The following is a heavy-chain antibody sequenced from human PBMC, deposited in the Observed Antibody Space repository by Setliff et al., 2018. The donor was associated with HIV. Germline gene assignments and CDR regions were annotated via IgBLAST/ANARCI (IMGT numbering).Heavy chain of an antibody. CDR1: GFSFSDYF. V-gene: IGHV3-11*01. D-gene: IGHD1-7*01. CDR3: ATDRGTY. Sequence: PGGSLRLSCAVSGFSFSDYFMTWIRQAPGKGLEWVSYISGSGVSTYSADSVKGRFTISRDNAKNSLYLQMNSLRAEDTAVYYCATDRGTYWGQGTLVTVSS. CDR2: ISGSGVST. J-gene: IGHJ4*02.